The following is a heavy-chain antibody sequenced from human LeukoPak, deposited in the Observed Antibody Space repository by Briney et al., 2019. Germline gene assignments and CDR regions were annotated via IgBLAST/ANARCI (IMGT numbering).Heavy chain of an antibody. CDR1: GGSFSGYY. V-gene: IGHV4-34*01. J-gene: IGHJ6*02. CDR3: ARGAHCSGGSCYPDV. Sequence: PSETLSLTCAVYGGSFSGYYWSWIRQPPGKGLEWIGEINHSGSTNYNPSLKSRVTISVDTSKNQFSLKLSSVTAADTAVYYCARGAHCSGGSCYPDVWGQGTTVTVSS. CDR2: INHSGST. D-gene: IGHD2-15*01.